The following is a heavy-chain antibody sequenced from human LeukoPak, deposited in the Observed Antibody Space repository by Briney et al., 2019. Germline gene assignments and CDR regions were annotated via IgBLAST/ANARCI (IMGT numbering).Heavy chain of an antibody. CDR1: GFTFGYYE. CDR2: ISHNEDRTT. Sequence: GWSLILSCAGFGFTFGYYEMNWVGQAQGKGLDRDAFISHNEDRTTEYSDSVKGRFTISRDNAKNSLYLQMDRLRDEDTAVYYCARDTGTAAADHWDPGTQVTVSS. CDR3: ARDTGTAAADH. V-gene: IGHV3-48*03. J-gene: IGHJ4*02. D-gene: IGHD1-7*01.